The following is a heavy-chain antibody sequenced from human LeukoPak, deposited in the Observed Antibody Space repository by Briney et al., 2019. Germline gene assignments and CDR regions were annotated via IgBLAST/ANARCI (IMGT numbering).Heavy chain of an antibody. CDR3: GADLTMVRGVPRWFDT. Sequence: ASVKVSCKASGFTFTSSAMQWVRQARGQRLEWIGWIFVGSGNTNYAQKFQERVTITRDMSTSTTYMELSSLRSEDTAVYYCGADLTMVRGVPRWFDTWGQGTLVTVSS. CDR1: GFTFTSSA. CDR2: IFVGSGNT. J-gene: IGHJ5*02. V-gene: IGHV1-58*02. D-gene: IGHD3-10*01.